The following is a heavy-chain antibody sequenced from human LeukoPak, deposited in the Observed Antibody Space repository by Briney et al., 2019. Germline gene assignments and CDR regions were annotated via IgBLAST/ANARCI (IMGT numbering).Heavy chain of an antibody. J-gene: IGHJ4*02. V-gene: IGHV3-7*01. Sequence: GGSLRLSCAASGFTFSDYWMSWVRQAPGKGLEWVANIKKDGSEKYYVDSVKGRFTISRDNTKNSLYLRMNSLRAEDTAVYYCASHKYWGQGTLVTVSS. CDR1: GFTFSDYW. CDR2: IKKDGSEK. CDR3: ASHKY.